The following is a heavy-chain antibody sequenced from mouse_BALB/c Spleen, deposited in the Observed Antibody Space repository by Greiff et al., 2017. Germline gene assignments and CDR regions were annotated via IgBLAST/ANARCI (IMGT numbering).Heavy chain of an antibody. CDR3: ARHTARATSYAMDY. Sequence: LVESGAELMKPGASVKISCKATGYTFSSYWIEWVKQRPGHGLEWIGEILPGSGSTNYNEKFKGKATFTADTSSNTAYMQLSSLTSEDSAVYYCARHTARATSYAMDYWGQGTSVTVSS. V-gene: IGHV1-9*01. CDR1: GYTFSSYW. J-gene: IGHJ4*01. CDR2: ILPGSGST. D-gene: IGHD3-1*01.